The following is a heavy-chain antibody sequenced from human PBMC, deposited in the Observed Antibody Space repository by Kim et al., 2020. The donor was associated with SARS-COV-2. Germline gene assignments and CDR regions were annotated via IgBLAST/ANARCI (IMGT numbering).Heavy chain of an antibody. CDR3: AKKEPGYSSSWTYFDY. CDR1: GFTFSSYA. CDR2: ISGSGGST. D-gene: IGHD6-13*01. Sequence: GGSLRLSCAASGFTFSSYAMSWVRQAPGKGLEWVSVISGSGGSTYYADSVKGRFNISRDTSKNTLYLQMNSLRAEDTAVYYCAKKEPGYSSSWTYFDYWGQGTLVTISS. V-gene: IGHV3-23*01. J-gene: IGHJ4*02.